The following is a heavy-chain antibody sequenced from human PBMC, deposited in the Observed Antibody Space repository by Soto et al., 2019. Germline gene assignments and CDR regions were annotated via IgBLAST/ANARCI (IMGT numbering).Heavy chain of an antibody. CDR3: ARCTGSGSGTSCYFSFDP. CDR2: VYYSGST. J-gene: IGHJ5*02. D-gene: IGHD2-2*01. Sequence: KSSETLSLTCSVSGGSIRSTSYYWGWIRQPPGKGLEWLATVYYSGSTYYNPSLRSRLTLAVDTSKNHFPLKVNSVTAADTAVYYCARCTGSGSGTSCYFSFDPWGQGTRVTVSS. V-gene: IGHV4-39*02. CDR1: GGSIRSTSYY.